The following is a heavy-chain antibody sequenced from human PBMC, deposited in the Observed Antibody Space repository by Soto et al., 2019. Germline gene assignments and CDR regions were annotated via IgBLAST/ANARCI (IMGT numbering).Heavy chain of an antibody. Sequence: QLQLQESGPGLVKPSETLSLTCTVSGGSISSSSYYWGWIRQPPGKGLEWIGSIYYSGSTYYNPSLKSRVTISVDTSKNQFSLKLSSVTAADTAVYYCARPHSSGFRRDFRDDYYYYYMDVWGKGTTVTVSS. CDR2: IYYSGST. D-gene: IGHD6-19*01. V-gene: IGHV4-39*01. CDR1: GGSISSSSYY. CDR3: ARPHSSGFRRDFRDDYYYYYMDV. J-gene: IGHJ6*03.